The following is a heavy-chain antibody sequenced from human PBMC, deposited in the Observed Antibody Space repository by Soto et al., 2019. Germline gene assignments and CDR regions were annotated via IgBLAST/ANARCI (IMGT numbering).Heavy chain of an antibody. CDR3: ARVVGYCSGGSCYGIDAFDI. Sequence: QVQLVESGGGLVKPGGSLRLSCAASGFTFSDYYMSWIRQAPGKGLEWVSYISSSGSTIYYADSVKGRFTISRDNAKNSLYLQMNSLRAEDTAVYYCARVVGYCSGGSCYGIDAFDIWGQGIMVTVSS. V-gene: IGHV3-11*01. J-gene: IGHJ3*02. CDR2: ISSSGSTI. D-gene: IGHD2-15*01. CDR1: GFTFSDYY.